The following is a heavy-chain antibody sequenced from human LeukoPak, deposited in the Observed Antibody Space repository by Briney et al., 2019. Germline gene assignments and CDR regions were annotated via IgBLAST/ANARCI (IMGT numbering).Heavy chain of an antibody. Sequence: SETLSLTCTVSSGSISSSSYYWGWIRQPPGEGLKWIGSIYYSGSTYYNPSLKSRVTISVDTSKNQFSLKLSSVTAADTAVYYCARTRYYYNSRSYGAPYYFDYWGQGTLVTVSS. V-gene: IGHV4-39*01. J-gene: IGHJ4*02. CDR3: ARTRYYYNSRSYGAPYYFDY. D-gene: IGHD3-10*01. CDR2: IYYSGST. CDR1: SGSISSSSYY.